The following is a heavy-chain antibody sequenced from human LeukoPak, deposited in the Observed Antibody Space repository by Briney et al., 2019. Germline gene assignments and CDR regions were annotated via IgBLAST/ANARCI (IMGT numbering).Heavy chain of an antibody. D-gene: IGHD4-23*01. CDR3: ARDRRGYGGNLDY. V-gene: IGHV3-66*01. CDR2: IYSGGTT. CDR1: GFTLSTYA. Sequence: GGSLRLSCAASGFTLSTYAMNWVRQAPGKGLEWVSVIYSGGTTSYADSVKGRFTISRDNSKNTLYLQMNSLRAEDTAVYYCARDRRGYGGNLDYWGQGTLVTVSS. J-gene: IGHJ4*02.